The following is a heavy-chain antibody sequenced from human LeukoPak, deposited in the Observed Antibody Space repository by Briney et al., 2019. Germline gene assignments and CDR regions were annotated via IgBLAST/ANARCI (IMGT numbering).Heavy chain of an antibody. V-gene: IGHV5-51*01. CDR1: GYSFTSSW. CDR2: INPGDSDT. CDR3: ARQPGAGWFDP. J-gene: IGHJ5*02. D-gene: IGHD3-10*01. Sequence: GESLKISCQASGYSFTSSWIGWARQMPGKGLEWMAIINPGDSDTRYSPSFQGQVAISADKSISTVYLQWGSLKASDTAMYYCARQPGAGWFDPWGQGTLVTVSS.